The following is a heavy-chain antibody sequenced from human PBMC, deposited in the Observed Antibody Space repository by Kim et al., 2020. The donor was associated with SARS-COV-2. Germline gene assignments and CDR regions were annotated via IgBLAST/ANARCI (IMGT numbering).Heavy chain of an antibody. Sequence: GGSLRLSCTASGFTFGDYAMSWFRQAPGKGLEWVGFIRSKAYGGTTEYAASVKGRFTISRDDSKSIAYLQMNSLKTEDTAVYYCTSGCSSTSCYFPYYYYGMDVWGQGTTVTVSS. CDR2: IRSKAYGGTT. CDR3: TSGCSSTSCYFPYYYYGMDV. D-gene: IGHD2-2*01. CDR1: GFTFGDYA. V-gene: IGHV3-49*03. J-gene: IGHJ6*02.